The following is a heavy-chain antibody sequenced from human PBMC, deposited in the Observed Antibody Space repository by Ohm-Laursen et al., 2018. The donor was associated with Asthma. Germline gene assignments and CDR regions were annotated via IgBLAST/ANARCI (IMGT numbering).Heavy chain of an antibody. Sequence: SETLSLTCAVSGGSVSGYYWSWIRQPPGRRLEWIAYMHSSGGANYNPSLQSRVTLSVDTSNNRVSLRLSFVTAADTALYFCARLDWALSVFDLWGQGAPVTVAS. CDR2: MHSSGGA. J-gene: IGHJ5*02. V-gene: IGHV4-59*02. D-gene: IGHD3-9*01. CDR3: ARLDWALSVFDL. CDR1: GGSVSGYY.